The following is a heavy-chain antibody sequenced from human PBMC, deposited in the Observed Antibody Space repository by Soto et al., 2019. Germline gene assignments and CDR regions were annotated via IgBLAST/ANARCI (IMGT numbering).Heavy chain of an antibody. J-gene: IGHJ3*02. CDR3: TTCWDDCTGLVAFAI. Sequence: EVQLVESGGGLVEPGGSLTLSCVASASGFSFTNAWMNWVRLAPGKGLEWIGRIKSKAYGETTDYGAPVKGRFTISRDDSKDTVYLQMNGLRTEDTAVYYCTTCWDDCTGLVAFAIWGQGTGVTVSS. CDR2: IKSKAYGETT. V-gene: IGHV3-15*01. D-gene: IGHD1-1*01. CDR1: GFSFTNAW.